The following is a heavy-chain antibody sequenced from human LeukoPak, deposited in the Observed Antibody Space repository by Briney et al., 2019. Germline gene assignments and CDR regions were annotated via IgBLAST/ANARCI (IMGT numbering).Heavy chain of an antibody. CDR3: AKDSHYYDSSGYYYDAFDI. Sequence: PGGSLRLSCAASGFTFSSYAMSWVRQAPGKGLEWVSAISGSGGSTYYADSVKGRFTISRDNSKNTLYLQMNSLRAEDTAVYYCAKDSHYYDSSGYYYDAFDIWGQGTMVTVSS. CDR2: ISGSGGST. V-gene: IGHV3-23*01. CDR1: GFTFSSYA. D-gene: IGHD3-22*01. J-gene: IGHJ3*02.